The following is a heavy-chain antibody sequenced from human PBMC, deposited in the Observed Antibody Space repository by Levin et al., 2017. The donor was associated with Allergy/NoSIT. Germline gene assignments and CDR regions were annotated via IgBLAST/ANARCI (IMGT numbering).Heavy chain of an antibody. CDR3: ARSRGFRDSSGWYFDL. Sequence: GGSLRLSCKASGGTFGSCALSWVRQAPGQGLEWLGRIIPIIGRANYPQKFQGRVRINADESTNTAYMELSSLRSEDTAVYYCARSRGFRDSSGWYFDLWGRGTLVSVSS. CDR1: GGTFGSCA. J-gene: IGHJ2*01. D-gene: IGHD6-6*01. CDR2: IIPIIGRA. V-gene: IGHV1-69*11.